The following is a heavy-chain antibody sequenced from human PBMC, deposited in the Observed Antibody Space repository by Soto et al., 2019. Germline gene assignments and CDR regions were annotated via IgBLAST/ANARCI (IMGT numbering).Heavy chain of an antibody. CDR1: GFTFSTYS. V-gene: IGHV3-21*01. CDR3: ARVSGNGAFDT. CDR2: ISSRSDI. D-gene: IGHD2-15*01. J-gene: IGHJ3*02. Sequence: GGSLRLSCVGSGFTFSTYSINWVRQAPGKGLEWVSSISSRSDIYYADSVKGRFTISRDNAKNSLYLQMNSLRAGDTAVYYCARVSGNGAFDTWGQGTMVTVSS.